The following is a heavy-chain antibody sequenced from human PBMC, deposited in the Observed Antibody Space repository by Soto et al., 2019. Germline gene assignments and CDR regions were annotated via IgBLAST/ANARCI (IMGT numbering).Heavy chain of an antibody. J-gene: IGHJ6*02. Sequence: GGSLRLSCAASGFTFSSYAMHWVRQAPGKGLEWVAVISYDGSNKYYADSVKGRFTISRDNSKNTLYLQMNSLRAEDTAVYYCARDAARPSSSWYFSVTSNYYYYGMDVWGQGTTVTVSS. CDR3: ARDAARPSSSWYFSVTSNYYYYGMDV. V-gene: IGHV3-30-3*01. CDR1: GFTFSSYA. D-gene: IGHD6-13*01. CDR2: ISYDGSNK.